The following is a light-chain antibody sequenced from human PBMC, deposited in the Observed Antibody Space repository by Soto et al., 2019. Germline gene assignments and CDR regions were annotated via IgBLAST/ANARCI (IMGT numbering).Light chain of an antibody. Sequence: QSALTQPASVSGSPGQSITISCTGTSSDVGSYNLVSWYQQHPGKAPKLMIYEGSKRPSGVSNRFSGSKSGNTASLTISGLQAEDEADYYCCSYAGSSTPNWVFGGGTKGTVL. CDR1: SSDVGSYNL. V-gene: IGLV2-23*01. J-gene: IGLJ3*02. CDR3: CSYAGSSTPNWV. CDR2: EGS.